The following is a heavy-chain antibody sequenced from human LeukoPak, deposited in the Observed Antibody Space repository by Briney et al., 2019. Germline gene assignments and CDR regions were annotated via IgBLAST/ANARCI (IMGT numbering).Heavy chain of an antibody. CDR2: ISYDGSNK. Sequence: QTGRSLRLSCAASGFTFSSYAMHWVRRAPGKGLEWVAVISYDGSNKYYADSVKGRFTISRDNSKNTLYLQMNSLRAEDTAVYYCAKRVGYSYATWFDPWGQGTLVTVSS. D-gene: IGHD5-18*01. V-gene: IGHV3-30-3*02. J-gene: IGHJ5*02. CDR1: GFTFSSYA. CDR3: AKRVGYSYATWFDP.